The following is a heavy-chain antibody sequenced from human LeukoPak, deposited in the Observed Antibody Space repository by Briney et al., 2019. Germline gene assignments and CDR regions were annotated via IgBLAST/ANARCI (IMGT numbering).Heavy chain of an antibody. J-gene: IGHJ6*02. Sequence: GGSLRLSCAASGFTLSNHWMTWVRQVPGRGPEWVANVNRDGSETYYLGSVKGRFTISKDNAKNSLYLQMNSLRAEDTALYHCARNNGMDVWGQGTTVIVSS. CDR3: ARNNGMDV. CDR1: GFTLSNHW. V-gene: IGHV3-7*03. CDR2: VNRDGSET.